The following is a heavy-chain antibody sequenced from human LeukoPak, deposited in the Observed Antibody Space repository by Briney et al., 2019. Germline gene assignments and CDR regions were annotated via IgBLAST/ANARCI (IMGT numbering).Heavy chain of an antibody. J-gene: IGHJ6*02. Sequence: GGSLRLSCAASGFTLSNHWMTWVRQVPGRGPEWVANVNRDGSETYYLGSVKGRFTISKDNAKNSLYLQMNSLRAEDTALYHCARNNGMDVWGQGTTVIVSS. CDR3: ARNNGMDV. CDR1: GFTLSNHW. V-gene: IGHV3-7*03. CDR2: VNRDGSET.